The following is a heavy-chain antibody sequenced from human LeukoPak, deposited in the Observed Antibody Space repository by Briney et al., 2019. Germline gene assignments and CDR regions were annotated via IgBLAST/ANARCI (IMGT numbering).Heavy chain of an antibody. J-gene: IGHJ4*02. CDR3: ARGVVPDY. CDR2: INHSGST. V-gene: IGHV4-34*01. D-gene: IGHD3-10*01. CDR1: GGSFSGYY. Sequence: SETLSLTCAVYGGSFSGYYWSWIRQPPGKGLEWIGEINHSGSTNYNPSLKSRVTISVDTSKNQFSLKLSSVTAADTAVYYCARGVVPDYWGQGTLVTVSS.